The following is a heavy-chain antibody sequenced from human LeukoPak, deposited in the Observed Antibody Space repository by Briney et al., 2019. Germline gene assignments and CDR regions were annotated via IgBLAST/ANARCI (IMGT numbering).Heavy chain of an antibody. V-gene: IGHV4-61*02. J-gene: IGHJ4*02. CDR2: IYTSGST. Sequence: PSETLSLTCTVSGGSISSGSYYWSWIRQPAGKGLEWIGRIYTSGSTNYNPSLKSRVTISVDTSKNQFSLKLSSVTAADTAVYYCASSPKALWFGELFGWGQGTLVTVSS. CDR3: ASSPKALWFGELFG. CDR1: GGSISSGSYY. D-gene: IGHD3-10*01.